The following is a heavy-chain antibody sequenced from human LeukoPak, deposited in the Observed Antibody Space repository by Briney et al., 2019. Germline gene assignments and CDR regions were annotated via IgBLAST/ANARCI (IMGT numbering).Heavy chain of an antibody. V-gene: IGHV3-48*03. CDR3: ASYGDYVSYSEY. D-gene: IGHD4-17*01. Sequence: GGSLRLSCAASGFTFSSYEINWVRQAPGKGLEWVSYISSSGSTTYYADSVKGRFTISRDNAKKSLYLQMNSLRAEDTAVYHCASYGDYVSYSEYWGQGTLVTVSS. J-gene: IGHJ4*02. CDR2: ISSSGSTT. CDR1: GFTFSSYE.